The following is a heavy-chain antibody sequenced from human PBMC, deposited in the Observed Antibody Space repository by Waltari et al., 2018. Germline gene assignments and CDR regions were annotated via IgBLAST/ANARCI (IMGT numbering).Heavy chain of an antibody. CDR1: GYTLTELS. V-gene: IGHV1-24*01. D-gene: IGHD2-15*01. CDR3: ATDTQGGTPLPVVAFDI. Sequence: QVKLVQSGAEVKKPGASVKVSCKVSGYTLTELSMHWVRQAPGKGLEWMGGFDPEDGETIYAQKFQGRVTMTEDTSTDTAYMELSSLRSEDTAVYYCATDTQGGTPLPVVAFDIWGQGTMVTVSS. CDR2: FDPEDGET. J-gene: IGHJ3*02.